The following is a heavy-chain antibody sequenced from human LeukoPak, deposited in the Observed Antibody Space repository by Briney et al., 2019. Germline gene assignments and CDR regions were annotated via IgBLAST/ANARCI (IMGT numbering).Heavy chain of an antibody. D-gene: IGHD6-19*01. Sequence: SETLSLTCTVSGGSIGNYFWSWIRQPPGKGLEWIGFITYSGSTDHNPSLKSRVTISVDASKNQFSLKLTSVTAADTAVYYCVRHTTSGWYQVVYWGQGTLVTVSS. V-gene: IGHV4-59*01. CDR1: GGSIGNYF. CDR3: VRHTTSGWYQVVY. J-gene: IGHJ4*02. CDR2: ITYSGST.